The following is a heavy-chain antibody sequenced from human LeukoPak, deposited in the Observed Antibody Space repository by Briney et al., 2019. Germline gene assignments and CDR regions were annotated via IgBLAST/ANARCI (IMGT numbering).Heavy chain of an antibody. J-gene: IGHJ6*02. D-gene: IGHD4-17*01. CDR1: GYTFTSYY. V-gene: IGHV1-69*13. CDR2: IIPIFGTA. CDR3: ARGHTVTTYGMDV. Sequence: ASVNVSCKASGYTFTSYYMHWVRQAPGQGLEWMGGIIPIFGTANYAQKFQGRVTITADESTSTAYMELSSLRSEDTAVYYCARGHTVTTYGMDVWGQGTTVTVSS.